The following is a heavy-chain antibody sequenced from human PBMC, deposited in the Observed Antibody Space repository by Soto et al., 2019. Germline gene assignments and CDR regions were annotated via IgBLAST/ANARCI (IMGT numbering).Heavy chain of an antibody. CDR1: GHSFTSYY. V-gene: IGHV1-46*01. CDR2: VNPSRGST. Sequence: QVQLVQSGAEVRKPGASVKLSCKTSGHSFTSYYIHWVRQAPRQGLEWMGVVNPSRGSTNYAQKFQGRLTLTSDTSTSTVYMELSSLISDDPAVFYCPHALGYSSGFDPWGQGALVTVSS. CDR3: PHALGYSSGFDP. J-gene: IGHJ5*02. D-gene: IGHD5-18*01.